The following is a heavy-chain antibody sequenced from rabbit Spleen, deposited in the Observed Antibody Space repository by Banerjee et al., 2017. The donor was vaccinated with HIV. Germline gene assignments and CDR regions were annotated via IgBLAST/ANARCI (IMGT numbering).Heavy chain of an antibody. D-gene: IGHD7-1*01. J-gene: IGHJ4*01. CDR2: IHGGSKNNI. V-gene: IGHV1S40*01. CDR3: ARFYAGYGDFGYAAM. CDR1: GFSFSAGYY. Sequence: QSLEESGGDLVKPGASLTLTCTASGFSFSAGYYMSWVRQAPGKGLEWIACIHGGSKNNIYYASWAKGRFTISKTSSTTVTLQMTSLTVADTATYFCARFYAGYGDFGYAAMWGPGTLVTV.